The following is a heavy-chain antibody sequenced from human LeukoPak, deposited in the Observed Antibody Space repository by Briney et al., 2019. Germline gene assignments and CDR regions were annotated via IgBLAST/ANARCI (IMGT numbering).Heavy chain of an antibody. CDR1: GYTFTSYY. CDR3: ASVGNVLLWFGESLIFDY. CDR2: INPSGGST. J-gene: IGHJ4*02. D-gene: IGHD3-10*01. Sequence: ASVKVSCKASGYTFTSYYMHWVRQAPGQGLEWMGIINPSGGSTSYAQKFQGRVTMTRDTSTSTVYMELSSLRSEDTAVYYCASVGNVLLWFGESLIFDYWGQGTLVTVSS. V-gene: IGHV1-46*01.